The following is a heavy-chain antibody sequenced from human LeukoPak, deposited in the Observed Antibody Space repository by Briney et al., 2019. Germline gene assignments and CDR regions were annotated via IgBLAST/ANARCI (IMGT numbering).Heavy chain of an antibody. CDR1: GYTFTGYY. CDR3: ARCPPYYDFWSGYSDYYYGMDV. CDR2: INPNSGGT. D-gene: IGHD3-3*01. V-gene: IGHV1-2*02. J-gene: IGHJ6*02. Sequence: ASVKVSCKASGYTFTGYYMHWVRQAPGQGLEWMGWINPNSGGTNYAQKFQGRVTMTRDTSISTAYMELSRLRSDDTAVYYCARCPPYYDFWSGYSDYYYGMDVWGQGTTVTVSS.